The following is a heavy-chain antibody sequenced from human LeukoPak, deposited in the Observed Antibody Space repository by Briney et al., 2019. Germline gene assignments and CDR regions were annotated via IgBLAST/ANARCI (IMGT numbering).Heavy chain of an antibody. Sequence: SVKVSCKASGGTFSNYVISWVRQAPGRGLEWMGGIIPIFGTATYAQKFQGRVTITADKSTSTAYMELSSLRSEDTAVYYCARDRTRLRYFDWFAPDAFDIWGQGTMVTVSS. CDR2: IIPIFGTA. CDR1: GGTFSNYV. CDR3: ARDRTRLRYFDWFAPDAFDI. J-gene: IGHJ3*02. V-gene: IGHV1-69*06. D-gene: IGHD3-9*01.